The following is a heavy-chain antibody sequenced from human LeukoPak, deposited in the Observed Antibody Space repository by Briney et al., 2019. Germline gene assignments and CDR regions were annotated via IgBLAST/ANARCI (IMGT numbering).Heavy chain of an antibody. CDR3: ATHSSGWYTGRAFDI. D-gene: IGHD6-19*01. V-gene: IGHV4-39*01. J-gene: IGHJ3*02. Sequence: PSETLSLTCTVSGVSISSSNSYWGWIRQPPGKGLEWIGSIYYSGNTYYNASLKSQVSISIDTSKNQFFLRLTSVTAADTAVYYCATHSSGWYTGRAFDIWGQGTMVTVSS. CDR2: IYYSGNT. CDR1: GVSISSSNSY.